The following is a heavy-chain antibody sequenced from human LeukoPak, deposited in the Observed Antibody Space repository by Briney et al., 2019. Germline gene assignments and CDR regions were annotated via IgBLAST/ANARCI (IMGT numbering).Heavy chain of an antibody. CDR1: GGNFKKYA. CDR2: IIPVFGTP. V-gene: IGHV1-69*05. CDR3: ARGGAEAVAGSLDF. D-gene: IGHD6-19*01. Sequence: SVTVSCKASGGNFKKYAIYWVRQAPGQGLEWLGGIIPVFGTPNYAQKFQGRVTITTDESTTTGYMELSSLKSEDTAVYYCARGGAEAVAGSLDFWGQGTLVTVSS. J-gene: IGHJ4*02.